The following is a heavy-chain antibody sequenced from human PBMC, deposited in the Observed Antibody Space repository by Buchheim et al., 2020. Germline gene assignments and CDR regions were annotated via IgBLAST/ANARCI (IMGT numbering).Heavy chain of an antibody. CDR2: ISSSSSTI. J-gene: IGHJ6*03. CDR3: ASYRPNWGHYYMDV. D-gene: IGHD7-27*01. Sequence: EVQLVESGGGLVQPGGSLRLSCAASGFTFSSYSMNWVRQAPGKGLEWVSYISSSSSTIYYADSVQGRFTISRDNAKNSLYLPMNSLRAEDTAVYYCASYRPNWGHYYMDVWGKGTT. CDR1: GFTFSSYS. V-gene: IGHV3-48*01.